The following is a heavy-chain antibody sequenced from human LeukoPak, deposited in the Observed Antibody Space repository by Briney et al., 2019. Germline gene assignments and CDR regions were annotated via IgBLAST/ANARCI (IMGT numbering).Heavy chain of an antibody. CDR3: IPPAAGLRRTISTEYFQH. CDR1: GLTFSSYE. V-gene: IGHV3-48*03. D-gene: IGHD6-13*01. J-gene: IGHJ1*01. Sequence: GGSLRLSCAAAGLTFSSYEMYWVRQAPGKGLERVSYISGSGETIYYADSVKGRFTISRDNANKSLYLRMSSLRVEDTAIYYCIPPAAGLRRTISTEYFQHWGQGALVAVSS. CDR2: ISGSGETI.